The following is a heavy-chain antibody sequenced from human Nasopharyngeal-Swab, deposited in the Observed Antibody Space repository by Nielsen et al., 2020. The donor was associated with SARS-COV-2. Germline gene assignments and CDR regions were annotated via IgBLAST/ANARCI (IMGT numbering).Heavy chain of an antibody. V-gene: IGHV4-34*01. CDR1: GGSFSGYY. Sequence: SETLSLTCAVYGGSFSGYYWSWIRQPPGKGLEWIGEINHSGSTNYNPSLKSRVTISVDTSKNQFSLKPSSVTAADTAVYYCARGYNWTRGFVSRGFDYWGQGTLVTVSS. CDR2: INHSGST. CDR3: ARGYNWTRGFVSRGFDY. J-gene: IGHJ4*02. D-gene: IGHD1-20*01.